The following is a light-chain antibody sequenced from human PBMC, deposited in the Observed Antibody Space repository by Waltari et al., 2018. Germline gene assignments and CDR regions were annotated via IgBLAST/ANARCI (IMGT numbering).Light chain of an antibody. CDR1: QTISRY. CDR3: QQSYSFTRT. Sequence: DIQMTQSPSSLSASVGDRVTITCRASQTISRYLNWYQQKLVKAPNLLIYAASSLQSGVPSRFSGSGSGRDFTLIITSLQPEDFATYYCQQSYSFTRTFGQGTKVEIK. CDR2: AAS. J-gene: IGKJ1*01. V-gene: IGKV1-39*01.